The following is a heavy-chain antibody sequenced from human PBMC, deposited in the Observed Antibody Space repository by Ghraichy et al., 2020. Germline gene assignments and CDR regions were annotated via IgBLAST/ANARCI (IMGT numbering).Heavy chain of an antibody. Sequence: SCAASGFTFSSYAMSWVRQAPGKGLEWVSAISGSGGSTYYADSVKGRFTISRDNSKNTLYLQMNSLRAEDTAVYYCAKREQWLQFIQHWGQGTLVTVSS. CDR2: ISGSGGST. CDR3: AKREQWLQFIQH. CDR1: GFTFSSYA. D-gene: IGHD6-19*01. V-gene: IGHV3-23*01. J-gene: IGHJ1*01.